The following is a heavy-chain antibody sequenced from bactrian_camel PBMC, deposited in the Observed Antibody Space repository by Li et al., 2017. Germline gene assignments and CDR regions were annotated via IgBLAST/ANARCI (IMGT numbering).Heavy chain of an antibody. CDR3: AARTHGSCLYLRANPLYEYRY. CDR1: GPIYDNAYC. CDR2: IDIVGST. J-gene: IGHJ4*01. Sequence: HVQLVESGGGSVQAGGSVRLSCKASGPIYDNAYCWGWFRQAPGAERERVATIDIVGSTRYADSVKGRFIISKDNADNTLYLQMNSLKPEDTDMYYCAARTHGSCLYLRANPLYEYRYWGQGTQVTVS. V-gene: IGHV3S55*01. D-gene: IGHD2*01.